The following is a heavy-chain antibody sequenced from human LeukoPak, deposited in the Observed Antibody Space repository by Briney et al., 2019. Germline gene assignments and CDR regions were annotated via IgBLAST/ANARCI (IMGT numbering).Heavy chain of an antibody. CDR3: ARGDYYYMDV. CDR2: INPSGGST. Sequence: ASVKVSCKASGYIFTNYYMHWVRQAPGQGLEWMGTINPSGGSTTYAQKFQGRVTMTRNTSISTAYMELSSLRSEDTAVYYCARGDYYYMDVWGKGTTVTVSS. CDR1: GYIFTNYY. V-gene: IGHV1-46*01. J-gene: IGHJ6*03.